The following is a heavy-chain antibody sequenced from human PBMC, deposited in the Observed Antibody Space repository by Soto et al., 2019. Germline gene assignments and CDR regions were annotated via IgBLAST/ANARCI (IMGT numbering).Heavy chain of an antibody. CDR2: IFDSGTT. CDR3: ARGPSGDKVHY. Sequence: SETLSLTCSFSGGSISGYYCSLFRQPPGEGLEWIGHIFDSGTTYTNPSLRSQVAISLDTSKNHFSLTLSSVTAADTAVYYCARGPSGDKVHYWGQGALVTVSS. V-gene: IGHV4-4*09. D-gene: IGHD7-27*01. J-gene: IGHJ4*02. CDR1: GGSISGYY.